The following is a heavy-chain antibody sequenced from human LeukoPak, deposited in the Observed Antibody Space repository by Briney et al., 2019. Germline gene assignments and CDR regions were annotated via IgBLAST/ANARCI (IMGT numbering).Heavy chain of an antibody. CDR3: ARADYYASDAFDI. CDR1: GYTFTSYD. Sequence: ASVKVSCKASGYTFTSYDINWVRQATGQGLEWMGWMNPNSGNTGYAQKFQGRVTMTRNNSISTACMELSSLRSEDTAVYYCARADYYASDAFDIWGQGTMVTVSS. V-gene: IGHV1-8*01. D-gene: IGHD3-10*01. J-gene: IGHJ3*02. CDR2: MNPNSGNT.